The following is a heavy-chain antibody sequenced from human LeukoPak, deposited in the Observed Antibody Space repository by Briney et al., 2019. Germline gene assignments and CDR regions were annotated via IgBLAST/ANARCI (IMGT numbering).Heavy chain of an antibody. CDR3: ARDRDGLYYYYYGMDV. J-gene: IGHJ6*02. Sequence: ASVKVSCKASGYTFTGYYMHWVRQAPGQGLEWMGRINPNSGGTNYAQEFQGRVTMSRDTSISTAYMELSRLRSDDTAVYYCARDRDGLYYYYYGMDVWGQGTTVTVSS. CDR2: INPNSGGT. D-gene: IGHD5-24*01. CDR1: GYTFTGYY. V-gene: IGHV1-2*06.